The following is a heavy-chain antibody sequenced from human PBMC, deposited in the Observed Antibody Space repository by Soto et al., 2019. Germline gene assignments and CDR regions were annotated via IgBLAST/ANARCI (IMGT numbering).Heavy chain of an antibody. Sequence: SETLSLTCTVSGGSVSNGSYYWSWIRQPPGKGLEWIGYIYYSGSTNYNPSLKSRVTISVDTSKNQFSLKLSSVTAADTAVYYCARLKLGYCSGGSCPGAFDIWGQGTMVTVSS. V-gene: IGHV4-61*01. CDR3: ARLKLGYCSGGSCPGAFDI. CDR2: IYYSGST. CDR1: GGSVSNGSYY. J-gene: IGHJ3*02. D-gene: IGHD2-15*01.